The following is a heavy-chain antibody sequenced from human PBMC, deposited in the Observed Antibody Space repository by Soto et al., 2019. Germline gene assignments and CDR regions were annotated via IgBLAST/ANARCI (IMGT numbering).Heavy chain of an antibody. CDR3: TRDASRDSSARGWFDP. V-gene: IGHV3-21*01. CDR2: ISSNSAYI. Sequence: GGALRLSCASSVFTFRSFTMNWGRQAPGKGLEWVSTISSNSAYIYYTDALRGRFTISRDNAKNSLHLQMNSRRAEDTAVYYCTRDASRDSSARGWFDPWGPGTLVTVSS. CDR1: VFTFRSFT. J-gene: IGHJ5*02. D-gene: IGHD6-13*01.